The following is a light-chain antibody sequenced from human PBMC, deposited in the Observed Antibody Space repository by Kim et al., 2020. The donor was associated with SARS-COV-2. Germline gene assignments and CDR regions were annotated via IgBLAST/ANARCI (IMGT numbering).Light chain of an antibody. J-gene: IGKJ1*01. CDR3: KQYYSYPWS. CDR1: QGISSY. V-gene: IGKV1-8*01. Sequence: AIRMTQSPSSFSASTGDRVTITCRASQGISSYLAWYQQKPGKAPKLLIYAASTLQSGLPSRFSGSGSGTDFTLTISCLQSEDFATYYCKQYYSYPWSFGQGTKVDIK. CDR2: AAS.